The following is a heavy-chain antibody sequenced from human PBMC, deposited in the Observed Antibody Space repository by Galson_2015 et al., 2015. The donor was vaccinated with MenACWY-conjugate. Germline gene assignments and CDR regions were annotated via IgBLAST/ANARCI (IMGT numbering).Heavy chain of an antibody. Sequence: SLRLSCAASGFTFSSYAVSWVRQAPGKGLEWVSAITAGPITPYYIASVKGRFTISRDNYKNTLFLQMNSLRAEDTALYFCARALMGIAPTDAFDIWGPGTMVTVSS. J-gene: IGHJ3*02. CDR2: ITAGPITP. CDR1: GFTFSSYA. CDR3: ARALMGIAPTDAFDI. D-gene: IGHD2-8*01. V-gene: IGHV3-23*01.